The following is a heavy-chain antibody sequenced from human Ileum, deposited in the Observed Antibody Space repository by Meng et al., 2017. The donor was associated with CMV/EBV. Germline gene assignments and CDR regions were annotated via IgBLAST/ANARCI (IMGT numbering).Heavy chain of an antibody. CDR2: TRSKADSYTT. D-gene: IGHD2-15*01. CDR3: TTGGDCSGGGFYSVGY. CDR1: GFTFSDHY. J-gene: IGHJ4*02. Sequence: GESLKISCAASGFTFSDHYMDWVRQAPGKGLEWVGRTRSKADSYTTEYAAPVKGRITISRDDSKNTLYLQMNSLTTEDTALYYCTTGGDCSGGGFYSVGYWGQGTLVTVSS. V-gene: IGHV3-72*01.